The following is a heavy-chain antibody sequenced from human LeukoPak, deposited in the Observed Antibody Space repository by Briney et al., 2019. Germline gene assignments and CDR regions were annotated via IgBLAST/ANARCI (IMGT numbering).Heavy chain of an antibody. J-gene: IGHJ4*02. D-gene: IGHD6-19*01. CDR1: GFTFSSYW. CDR3: ASSSSGWYYFNYFDY. CDR2: IKQDGSEK. V-gene: IGHV3-7*01. Sequence: GGSLRLSCAASGFTFSSYWMSWARQAPGKGLEWVANIKQDGSEKYYVDSVKGRFTISRDNAKNSLYLQMNSLRAEDTAVYYCASSSSGWYYFNYFDYWGQGTLVTVSS.